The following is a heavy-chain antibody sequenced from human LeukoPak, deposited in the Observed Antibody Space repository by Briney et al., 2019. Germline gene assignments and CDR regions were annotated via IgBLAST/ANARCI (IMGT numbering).Heavy chain of an antibody. CDR2: IRYDGSNE. J-gene: IGHJ3*02. D-gene: IGHD6-13*01. CDR3: AKGRSSTSSLNALDI. V-gene: IGHV3-30*02. CDR1: GFTFSSYA. Sequence: PGGSLRLSCAASGFTFSSYAIHWVRLASGKGLEWVSFIRYDGSNEYYADSVKGRFAISRDNSKNTAYLQMNSLRGEDTAVYYCAKGRSSTSSLNALDIWGQGTLVTVSS.